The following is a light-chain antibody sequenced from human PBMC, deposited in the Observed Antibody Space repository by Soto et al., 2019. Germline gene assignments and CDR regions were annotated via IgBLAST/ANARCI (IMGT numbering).Light chain of an antibody. CDR1: QSISNN. J-gene: IGKJ5*01. CDR2: DTS. CDR3: QQYSNWPPIT. V-gene: IGKV3-15*01. Sequence: EIVMTQSPATLSVSPGERATLSCRASQSISNNLAWYQQKPGQAPRLLIYDTSTRATGIPARFSGSGSGTEFTLTISSLQSEDFAVYYCQQYSNWPPITFGQGTRLEIK.